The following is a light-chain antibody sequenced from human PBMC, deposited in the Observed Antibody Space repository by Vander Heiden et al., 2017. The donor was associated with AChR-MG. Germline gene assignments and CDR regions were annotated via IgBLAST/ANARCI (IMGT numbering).Light chain of an antibody. V-gene: IGKV3-20*01. CDR1: QSIGTNF. CDR2: AAT. CDR3: QQYDTTPRT. Sequence: PGERATLSCRASQSIGTNFLAWYQQKPGQAPRLLIFAATDRATGIPDRFSGSGSGTDFTLTVSRLEPEDFAVYYCQQYDTTPRTFGQGTKVEMK. J-gene: IGKJ1*01.